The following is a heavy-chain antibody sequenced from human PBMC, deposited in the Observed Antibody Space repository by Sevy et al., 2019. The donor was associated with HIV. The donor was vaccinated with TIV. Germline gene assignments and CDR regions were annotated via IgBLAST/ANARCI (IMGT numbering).Heavy chain of an antibody. Sequence: GGSLRLSCAASGFTFSNYWMTWVRQAPGKGLEWMANIKRDGSEKYYVASVKGRFTISRDNAKNSLYMQMNSLRAEDTAVYYCARDCNSASCLWGLDVWGQGTTVTVSS. CDR1: GFTFSNYW. D-gene: IGHD2-2*01. CDR3: ARDCNSASCLWGLDV. CDR2: IKRDGSEK. J-gene: IGHJ6*02. V-gene: IGHV3-7*03.